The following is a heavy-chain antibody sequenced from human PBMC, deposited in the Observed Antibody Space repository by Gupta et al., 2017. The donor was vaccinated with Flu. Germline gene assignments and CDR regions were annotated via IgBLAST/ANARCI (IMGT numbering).Heavy chain of an antibody. CDR2: INHSGSI. V-gene: IGHV4-34*02. D-gene: IGHD6-25*01. Sequence: QVQLQQWGAGLLKPSETLSLTCAVYGGSFSGHYWTWIRRPPYKGLEWIGEINHSGSINYNPSLKSRLTISVDTSKNQFALRLSSGTAADTAVYFCARAPIGAGKAFDVWSQGAMVTVSS. CDR1: GGSFSGHY. CDR3: ARAPIGAGKAFDV. J-gene: IGHJ3*01.